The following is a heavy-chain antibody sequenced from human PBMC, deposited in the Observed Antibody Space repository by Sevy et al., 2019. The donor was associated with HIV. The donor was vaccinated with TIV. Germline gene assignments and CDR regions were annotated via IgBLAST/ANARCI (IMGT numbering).Heavy chain of an antibody. Sequence: GGSLRLSCAASGFTFRTSDMNWVRQAPGKGLEWVSNINGPGGSTSYEESVRGRFTISRDNSKNTLFLQMNSLRADDTAVYYCAKGFCSGGSCPRDYYYYGMDVWGQGTTVTVSS. CDR3: AKGFCSGGSCPRDYYYYGMDV. J-gene: IGHJ6*02. CDR2: INGPGGST. CDR1: GFTFRTSD. V-gene: IGHV3-23*01. D-gene: IGHD2-15*01.